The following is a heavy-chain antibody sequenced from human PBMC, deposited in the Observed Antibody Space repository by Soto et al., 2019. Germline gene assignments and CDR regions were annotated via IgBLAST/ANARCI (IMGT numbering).Heavy chain of an antibody. Sequence: GGSLRLSCAASGFTFSSYAMSWVRQAPGKGLEWVSAISGSGGSTYYADSVKGRFTISRDNSKNTLYLQMNSLRAEDTAVYYCAKLALSSSWYGGKLDPWGQGTLVTVSS. CDR3: AKLALSSSWYGGKLDP. CDR2: ISGSGGST. CDR1: GFTFSSYA. V-gene: IGHV3-23*01. D-gene: IGHD6-13*01. J-gene: IGHJ5*02.